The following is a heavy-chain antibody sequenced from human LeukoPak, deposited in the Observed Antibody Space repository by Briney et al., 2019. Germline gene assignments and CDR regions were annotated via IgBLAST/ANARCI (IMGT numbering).Heavy chain of an antibody. D-gene: IGHD3-10*01. V-gene: IGHV1-18*01. Sequence: GASVKVSCKASGYTFTSYGISWVRQAPGQGLEWMGWISAYNGNTNYAQKLQGRVTMTTDTSTSTAYMELRSLRSDDTAVYYCARAQVRGVYYYCYMDVWGKGTTVTISS. CDR2: ISAYNGNT. J-gene: IGHJ6*03. CDR3: ARAQVRGVYYYCYMDV. CDR1: GYTFTSYG.